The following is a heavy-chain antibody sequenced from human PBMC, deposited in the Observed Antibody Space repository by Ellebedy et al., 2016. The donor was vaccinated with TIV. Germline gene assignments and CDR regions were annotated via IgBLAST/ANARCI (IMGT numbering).Heavy chain of an antibody. Sequence: PGGSLRLSCAASGFTVSSNYMSWVRQAPGKGLEWVSVIYSGGSTYYADSVKGRFTISRDNAKNTLYLQMSSLRPEDTAVYYCARQSITSNWFDPWGQGTLVTVSS. CDR3: ARQSITSNWFDP. CDR2: IYSGGST. V-gene: IGHV3-53*05. D-gene: IGHD3-10*01. CDR1: GFTVSSNY. J-gene: IGHJ5*02.